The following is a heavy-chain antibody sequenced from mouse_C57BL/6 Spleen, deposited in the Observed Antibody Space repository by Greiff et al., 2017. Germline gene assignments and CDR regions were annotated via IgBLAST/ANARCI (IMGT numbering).Heavy chain of an antibody. D-gene: IGHD2-1*01. CDR1: GFTFSDYG. V-gene: IGHV5-17*01. CDR3: ARPDGNHGGDY. Sequence: EVQVVESGGGLVKPGGSLKLSCAASGFTFSDYGMHWVRQAPEKGLEWVAYISSGSSTIYYADTVKGRFTISRDNAKNTLFLQMTSLRSEDTAMYYCARPDGNHGGDYWGQGTSVTVSS. J-gene: IGHJ4*01. CDR2: ISSGSSTI.